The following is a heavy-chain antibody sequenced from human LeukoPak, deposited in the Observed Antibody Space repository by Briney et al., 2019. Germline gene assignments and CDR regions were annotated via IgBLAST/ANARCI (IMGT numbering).Heavy chain of an antibody. CDR2: ISGNNDNP. V-gene: IGHV1-18*01. D-gene: IGHD2-2*01. CDR3: ARDGTSTDDY. Sequence: ASVKVSCKTSGYTFSNFGISWVRQAPGQGLEWMGWISGNNDNPNYGQKFQGRFTVTTDSSTSTAYMELRDLRSDDTAVYYCARDGTSTDDYWGQGTLVTVSS. J-gene: IGHJ4*02. CDR1: GYTFSNFG.